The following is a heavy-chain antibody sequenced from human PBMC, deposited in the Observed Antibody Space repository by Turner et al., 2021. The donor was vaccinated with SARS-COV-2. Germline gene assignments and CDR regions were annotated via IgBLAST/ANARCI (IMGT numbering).Heavy chain of an antibody. V-gene: IGHV3-30-3*01. CDR1: GFTLSSYV. Sequence: VQLVESGGGLIQPGGSLRLSCAASGFTLSSYVMHWVRQAPGKGLEWVAVISYDGSNKYYADSVKGRFTISRDNSKNTLYLQMNSLRAEDTAVYYCARDSGDFDYWGQGTLVTVSS. J-gene: IGHJ4*02. CDR2: ISYDGSNK. D-gene: IGHD3-10*01. CDR3: ARDSGDFDY.